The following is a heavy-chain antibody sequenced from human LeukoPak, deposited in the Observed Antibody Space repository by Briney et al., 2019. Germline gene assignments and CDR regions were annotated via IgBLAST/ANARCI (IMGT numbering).Heavy chain of an antibody. CDR3: ARSSLGYCSGGSCRWFDP. J-gene: IGHJ5*02. CDR2: IYYSGST. V-gene: IGHV4-59*01. D-gene: IGHD2-15*01. CDR1: GGSISSYY. Sequence: PSETLSLTCTVSGGSISSYYWSWIRQPPGKGLEWIGYIYYSGSTNYNPSLKSRVTISVDTSKNQFSLKLSSVTAADTAVYYCARSSLGYCSGGSCRWFDPWGQGTLVTVSS.